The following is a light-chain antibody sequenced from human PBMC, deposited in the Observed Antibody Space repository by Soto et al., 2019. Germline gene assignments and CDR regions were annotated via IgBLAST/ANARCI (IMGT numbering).Light chain of an antibody. CDR3: STWDDALDAYV. V-gene: IGLV1-44*01. J-gene: IGLJ1*01. CDR1: TSNIGDNP. Sequence: QAVVPQPPSASATPGQRVTISCSGGTSNIGDNPVNWYQHLPGAAPTLLIYNNDQRPSGVPDRFSGSKSGASASLAISGLRSEDEADYYCSTWDDALDAYVFGTGTKLTVL. CDR2: NND.